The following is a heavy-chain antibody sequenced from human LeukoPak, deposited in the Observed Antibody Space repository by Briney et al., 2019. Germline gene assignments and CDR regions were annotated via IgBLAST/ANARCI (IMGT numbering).Heavy chain of an antibody. D-gene: IGHD3-10*01. CDR3: ARDFYGSGSYSPNWFDP. CDR2: INPNSGGT. V-gene: IGHV1-2*02. J-gene: IGHJ5*02. Sequence: ASVKASCKASGYTFTGYYMHWVRQAPGQGLEWMGWINPNSGGTNYAQKFQGRVTMTRDTSISTAYMELSRLRSDDTAVYYCARDFYGSGSYSPNWFDPWGQGTLVTVSS. CDR1: GYTFTGYY.